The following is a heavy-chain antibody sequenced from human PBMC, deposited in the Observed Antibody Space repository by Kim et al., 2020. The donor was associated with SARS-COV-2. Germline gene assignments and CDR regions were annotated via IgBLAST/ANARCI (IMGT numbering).Heavy chain of an antibody. V-gene: IGHV3-23*01. CDR3: AKGGTVVMDY. D-gene: IGHD2-15*01. J-gene: IGHJ4*02. CDR2: ST. Sequence: STYYADSVKGRFTISRDNSKNTLYLQMNSLRAEDTAVYYCAKGGTVVMDYWGQGTLVTVSS.